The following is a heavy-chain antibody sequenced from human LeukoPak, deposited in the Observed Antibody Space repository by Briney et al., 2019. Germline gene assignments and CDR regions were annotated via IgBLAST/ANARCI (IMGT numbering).Heavy chain of an antibody. V-gene: IGHV3-21*01. Sequence: KPGGSLRLSCAASGFTFSSYSMNWVRQAPGKGLEWGSSISSSSSYIYYADSVKGRFTISRDNAKNSLYLQVNSLRAEATAVYYCARDGSTVVVVAAIDYWGQGTLVTVSS. J-gene: IGHJ4*02. D-gene: IGHD2-15*01. CDR2: ISSSSSYI. CDR1: GFTFSSYS. CDR3: ARDGSTVVVVAAIDY.